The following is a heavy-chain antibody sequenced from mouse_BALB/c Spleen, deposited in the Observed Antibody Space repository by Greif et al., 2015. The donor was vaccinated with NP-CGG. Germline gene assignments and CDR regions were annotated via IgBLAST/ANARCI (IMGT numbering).Heavy chain of an antibody. Sequence: QVQLQQSGAELVRPGSSVKISCKASGYAFSSYWMNWVKQRPGQGLEWIGQIYPGDGDTNYNRKFKGKATLTADKSSSTAYMQLSSLTSEDSAVYFCAREGYGTRYFDVWGAGTTVTVSS. V-gene: IGHV1-80*01. D-gene: IGHD1-1*01. CDR3: AREGYGTRYFDV. J-gene: IGHJ1*01. CDR2: IYPGDGDT. CDR1: GYAFSSYW.